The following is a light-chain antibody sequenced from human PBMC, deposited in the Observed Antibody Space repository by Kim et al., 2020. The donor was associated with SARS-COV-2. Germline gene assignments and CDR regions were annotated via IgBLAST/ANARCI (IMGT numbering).Light chain of an antibody. J-gene: IGLJ2*01. Sequence: SSELTQDSAVYVALGQTVRITCQGDSLRSYYATWYQQKPGQAPKVVIYGKDNRPSGVPDRFSGSSSGNTAYLTITGTQAGDEADYYCNSRDSNDYVVFGGGTKVTVL. CDR1: SLRSYY. CDR3: NSRDSNDYVV. CDR2: GKD. V-gene: IGLV3-19*01.